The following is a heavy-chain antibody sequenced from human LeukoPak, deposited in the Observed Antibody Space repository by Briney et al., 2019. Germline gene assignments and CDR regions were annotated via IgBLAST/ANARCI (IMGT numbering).Heavy chain of an antibody. CDR3: AKHPNIVVVVATGRYFDY. J-gene: IGHJ4*02. CDR1: GFTFSSYA. Sequence: PGGSLRLSCAATGFTFSSYAMSWVRQAPGKGLEWVSAISGSGGSTYYADSVKGRFTISRDNSKNTLYLQMNSLRAEDTAVYYCAKHPNIVVVVATGRYFDYWGQGTLVTVSS. V-gene: IGHV3-23*01. D-gene: IGHD2-15*01. CDR2: ISGSGGST.